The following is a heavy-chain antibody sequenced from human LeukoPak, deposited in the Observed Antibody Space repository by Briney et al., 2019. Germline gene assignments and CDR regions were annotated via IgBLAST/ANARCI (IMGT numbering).Heavy chain of an antibody. Sequence: PGGSLRLSCAASGFTFSSYSMNWVRQAPGKGLEWVSFISSSRSYIYYADSVKGRFTISRDNAKNSLYLQMNSLRAEDTDVYYCASSRADTAMGNYFYYMDIWGKGTTVTVSS. J-gene: IGHJ6*03. CDR1: GFTFSSYS. CDR3: ASSRADTAMGNYFYYMDI. CDR2: ISSSRSYI. V-gene: IGHV3-21*01. D-gene: IGHD5-18*01.